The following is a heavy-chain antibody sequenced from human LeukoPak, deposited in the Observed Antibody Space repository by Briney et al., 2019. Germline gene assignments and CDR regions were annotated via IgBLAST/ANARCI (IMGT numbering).Heavy chain of an antibody. V-gene: IGHV7-4-1*02. D-gene: IGHD4-11*01. CDR3: ARRVDYSEKRGSLDY. CDR2: INTNTGNP. J-gene: IGHJ4*02. CDR1: GYTFTSYA. Sequence: ASVKVSCKASGYTFTSYATNWVRQAPGQGLEWMGWINTNTGNPTYAQGFTGRFVFSLDTSVSTAYLQISSLKAEDTAVYYCARRVDYSEKRGSLDYWGQGTLVTVSS.